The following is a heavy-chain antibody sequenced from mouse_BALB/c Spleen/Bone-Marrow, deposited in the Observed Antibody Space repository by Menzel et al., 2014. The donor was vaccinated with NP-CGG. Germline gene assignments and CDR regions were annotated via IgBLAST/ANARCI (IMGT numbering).Heavy chain of an antibody. V-gene: IGHV1-80*01. D-gene: IGHD2-1*01. Sequence: VKLMESGAELVRPGSSVKISCKASGYAFSSYWMNWVKQRPGQGLEWIGQIYPGDGDTNYSGKFKGKATLTADESSSTACMQLRGVASGDSAVYYCGLGNCDFDYWGQGTTLTVSS. J-gene: IGHJ2*01. CDR2: IYPGDGDT. CDR3: GLGNCDFDY. CDR1: GYAFSSYW.